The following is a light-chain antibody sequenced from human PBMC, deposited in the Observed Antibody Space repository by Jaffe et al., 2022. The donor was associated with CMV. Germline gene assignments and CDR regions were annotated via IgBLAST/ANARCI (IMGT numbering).Light chain of an antibody. Sequence: QSVLTQPPSASGTPGQRVTISCSGSSSNIGSNYVYWYQHLPGTAPKLLIYRNNLRPSGVPDRFSGSKSGTSASLAISGLRSEDEADYYCAASDDSLSGWVFGGGTKLTVL. CDR1: SSNIGSNY. CDR2: RNN. V-gene: IGLV1-47*01. J-gene: IGLJ3*02. CDR3: AASDDSLSGWV.